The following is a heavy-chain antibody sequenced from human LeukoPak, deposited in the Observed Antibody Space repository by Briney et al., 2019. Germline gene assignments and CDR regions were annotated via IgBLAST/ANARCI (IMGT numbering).Heavy chain of an antibody. CDR1: GGSISSSSYY. CDR2: IYYSGST. J-gene: IGHJ4*02. Sequence: SETLSLTCTVSGGSISSSSYYWGWIRQPPGKGLEWIGSIYYSGSTYYNPSLKSRVTISVDTSKNQLSLKLSSVTAADTAVYYCARHPGQLLRFLSHFDYWGQGALVTVSS. CDR3: ARHPGQLLRFLSHFDY. D-gene: IGHD3-10*01. V-gene: IGHV4-39*01.